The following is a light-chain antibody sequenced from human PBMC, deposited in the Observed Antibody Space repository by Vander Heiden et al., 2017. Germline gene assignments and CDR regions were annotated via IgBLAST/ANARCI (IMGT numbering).Light chain of an antibody. CDR1: KLGDKY. CDR2: QDS. Sequence: SSELTQPPSVSVSPGQTASITCPGDKLGDKYACWYQQKPGQSPVLVIYQDSKRPSGIPERFSGSNSGNTATLTISGTQAMDEADYYCQAWDSSTYNYVFGTGTKVTVL. J-gene: IGLJ1*01. V-gene: IGLV3-1*01. CDR3: QAWDSSTYNYV.